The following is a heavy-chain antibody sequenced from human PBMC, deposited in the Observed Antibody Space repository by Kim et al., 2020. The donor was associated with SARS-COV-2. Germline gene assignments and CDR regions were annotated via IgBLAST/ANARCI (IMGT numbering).Heavy chain of an antibody. Sequence: GGSLRLSCTASGFTFSSSGMHWVRQAPGKGLEWVALISYDGNSQLYADSVKGRFTISRDNSKNTLYLQMNSLRAEDTAVYYCARATSSGPIGFDPWGQGTLVTVSS. J-gene: IGHJ5*02. V-gene: IGHV3-30*03. CDR3: ARATSSGPIGFDP. CDR1: GFTFSSSG. D-gene: IGHD3-10*01. CDR2: ISYDGNSQ.